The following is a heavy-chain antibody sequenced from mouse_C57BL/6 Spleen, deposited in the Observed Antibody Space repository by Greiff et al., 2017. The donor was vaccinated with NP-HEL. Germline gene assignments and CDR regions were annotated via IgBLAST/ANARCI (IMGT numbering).Heavy chain of an antibody. D-gene: IGHD2-3*01. J-gene: IGHJ3*01. Sequence: QVQLKQPGAELVRPGSSVKLSCKASGYTFTSYWMDWVKQRPGQGLEWIGNIYPSDSETHYNQKFKDKATLTVDKSSSTAYMQLSSLTSEDSAVYYCARSGLLRSFAYWGQGTLVTVSA. CDR1: GYTFTSYW. V-gene: IGHV1-61*01. CDR3: ARSGLLRSFAY. CDR2: IYPSDSET.